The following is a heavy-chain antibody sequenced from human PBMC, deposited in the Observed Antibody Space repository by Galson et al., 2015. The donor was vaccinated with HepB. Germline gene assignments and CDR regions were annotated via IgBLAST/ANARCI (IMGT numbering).Heavy chain of an antibody. Sequence: SLRLSCAASGFTFSSYSMNWVRQAPGKGLEWVSSISSSSSYIYYADSVKGRFTISRDNAKNSLYLQMNSLRAEDTAVYYCARDPKTYYYGSGSRPHWGQGTLVTVSS. CDR3: ARDPKTYYYGSGSRPH. CDR2: ISSSSSYI. J-gene: IGHJ4*02. CDR1: GFTFSSYS. V-gene: IGHV3-21*01. D-gene: IGHD3-10*01.